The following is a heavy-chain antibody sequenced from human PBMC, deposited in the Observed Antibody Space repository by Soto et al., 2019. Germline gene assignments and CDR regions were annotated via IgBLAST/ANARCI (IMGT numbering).Heavy chain of an antibody. Sequence: GGSLRLSCAASGFTFTSSTMKWVRQAPGKGLEWVSSISSGSSDKYYADSVRGRFTISRDDAKNSVYLQMKGLRAEDSAVYYCVRLDCSGTSCYFYGLDVWGQGTTVTV. CDR3: VRLDCSGTSCYFYGLDV. V-gene: IGHV3-21*06. D-gene: IGHD2-2*01. CDR2: ISSGSSDK. CDR1: GFTFTSST. J-gene: IGHJ6*02.